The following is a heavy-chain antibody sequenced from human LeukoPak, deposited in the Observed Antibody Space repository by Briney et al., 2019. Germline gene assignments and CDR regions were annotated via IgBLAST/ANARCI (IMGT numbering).Heavy chain of an antibody. J-gene: IGHJ4*02. V-gene: IGHV3-48*03. D-gene: IGHD3-10*01. CDR3: ARDDSYSGFDY. CDR1: GFTFSSYE. CDR2: ISSSGSTI. Sequence: PGGSLRLSCAASGFTFSSYEMNWARQAPGKGLEWVSYISSSGSTIYYANSVKGRFTISRDNAKNSLYLQMNSLRAEDTAVYYCARDDSYSGFDYWGQGTLVTVSS.